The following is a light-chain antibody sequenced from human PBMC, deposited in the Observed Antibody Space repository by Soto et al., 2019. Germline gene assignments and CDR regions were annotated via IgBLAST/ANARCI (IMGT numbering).Light chain of an antibody. CDR3: QQYNNWPQT. J-gene: IGKJ1*01. CDR1: QSVSSSY. CDR2: GAS. Sequence: ETVMTQSPATLSVSPGERATLSCRASQSVSSSYLSWYQQKPGQAPRLLIYGASIRATGIPARFSGSGSGTEFTLTISSLQSEDFAVYYCQQYNNWPQTFGQVTKVDIK. V-gene: IGKV3-15*01.